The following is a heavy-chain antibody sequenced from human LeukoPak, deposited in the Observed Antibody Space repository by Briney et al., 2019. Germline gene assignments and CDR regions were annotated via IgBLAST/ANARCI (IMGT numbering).Heavy chain of an antibody. Sequence: KPSETLSLTGTVSGGSISSYYWSWIRQPPGKGLEWIGYIYYSGSTNYNPSLKSRVTISVDTSKNQFSLKLSSVTAADTAVYYCAREHVVGATNAFDIWGQGTMVTVSS. CDR2: IYYSGST. J-gene: IGHJ3*02. CDR3: AREHVVGATNAFDI. D-gene: IGHD1-26*01. V-gene: IGHV4-59*08. CDR1: GGSISSYY.